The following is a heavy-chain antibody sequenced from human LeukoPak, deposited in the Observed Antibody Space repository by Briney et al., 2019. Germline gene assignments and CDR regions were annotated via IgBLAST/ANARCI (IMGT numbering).Heavy chain of an antibody. V-gene: IGHV3-74*01. CDR1: GFTFSSYW. J-gene: IGHJ4*02. D-gene: IGHD6-13*01. Sequence: GGSLRLSCAASGFTFSSYWMHWVRQAPGKGLVWVSRINTDGSSTSYTDSVKGRFTISRDNAKNTLYLQMNSLRAEDTAVYYCARVSSSSWWALDYWGQGTLVTVSS. CDR3: ARVSSSSWWALDY. CDR2: INTDGSST.